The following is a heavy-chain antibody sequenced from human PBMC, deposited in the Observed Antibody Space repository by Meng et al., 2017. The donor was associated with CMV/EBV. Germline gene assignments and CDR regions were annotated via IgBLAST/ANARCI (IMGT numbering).Heavy chain of an antibody. CDR1: GGTFSSYA. V-gene: IGHV1-69*10. CDR3: ARELLPSRFDP. D-gene: IGHD2-15*01. Sequence: RKASGGTFSSYAISWVRQAPGQGLEWMGGIIPTLDIANYAQKFQGRVTITADKSTSTAYMELSSLRSEDTAVYYCARELLPSRFDPWGQGTLVTVSS. J-gene: IGHJ5*02. CDR2: IIPTLDIA.